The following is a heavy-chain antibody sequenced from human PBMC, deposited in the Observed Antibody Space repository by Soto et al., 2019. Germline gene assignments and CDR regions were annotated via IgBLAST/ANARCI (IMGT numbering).Heavy chain of an antibody. J-gene: IGHJ5*02. V-gene: IGHV3-23*01. Sequence: GGSLRLSCAAFGFTFSSYAMSWVRQAPGKGLEWVSAISGSGGSTYYADSVKGRFTISRDNSKNTLYLQMNSLRAEDTAVYYCAKARYSSSLGWFDPWGQGTLVTVSS. CDR1: GFTFSSYA. CDR2: ISGSGGST. D-gene: IGHD6-13*01. CDR3: AKARYSSSLGWFDP.